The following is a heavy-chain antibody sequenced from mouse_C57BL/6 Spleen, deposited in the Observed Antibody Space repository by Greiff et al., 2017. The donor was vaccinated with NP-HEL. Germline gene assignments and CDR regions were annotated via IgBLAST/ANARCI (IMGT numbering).Heavy chain of an antibody. CDR3: AREEEELGRGYFDD. Sequence: EVQLVESGGGLVKPGGSLKLSCAASGFTFSSYAMSWVRQTPEKRLEWVATISDGGCYTYYPDNVKGRFTISRDNAKNNLYLQMSHLKSEDTAMYYCAREEEELGRGYFDDWGQGTTLTVSS. V-gene: IGHV5-4*01. J-gene: IGHJ2*01. CDR1: GFTFSSYA. CDR2: ISDGGCYT. D-gene: IGHD4-1*01.